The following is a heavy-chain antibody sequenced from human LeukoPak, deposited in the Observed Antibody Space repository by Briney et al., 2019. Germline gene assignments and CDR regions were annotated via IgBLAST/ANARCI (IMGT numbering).Heavy chain of an antibody. CDR1: GFRFSSYG. V-gene: IGHV3-30*18. J-gene: IGHJ3*01. CDR3: AKEMTTSSDGNRPLDL. Sequence: GRSLRLSCAASGFRFSSYGMHWVRQAPGKGLEWLGVIPYDASLVRSRNSVKGRFTISRDNSKNILYLQMDSLRHEDTAVYYCAKEMTTSSDGNRPLDLWGRGTVVTVSS. CDR2: IPYDASLV. D-gene: IGHD5-24*01.